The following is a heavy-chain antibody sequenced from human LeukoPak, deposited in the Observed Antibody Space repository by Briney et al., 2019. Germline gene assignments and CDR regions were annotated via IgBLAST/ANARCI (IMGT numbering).Heavy chain of an antibody. CDR3: ARDPYYHDSTYAQLLDY. J-gene: IGHJ4*02. Sequence: PGRSLRLSCAASGFTFSSYAMSWVRQAPGKGLEWVSGISSSGGSTYYADSVKGRFTISRDNAKNSLYLQMNSLRAEDTAVYYCARDPYYHDSTYAQLLDYWGQGTLVTVSS. V-gene: IGHV3-23*01. CDR1: GFTFSSYA. CDR2: ISSSGGST. D-gene: IGHD3-22*01.